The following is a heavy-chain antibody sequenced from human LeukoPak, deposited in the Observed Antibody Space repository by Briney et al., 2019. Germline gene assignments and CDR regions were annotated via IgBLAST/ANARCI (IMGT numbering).Heavy chain of an antibody. V-gene: IGHV4-59*01. CDR2: IYYSGST. D-gene: IGHD5-18*01. Sequence: SETLSLTCTVSGGSISSYYWSWVRQPPGKGLEWIGYIYYSGSTNYNPSLKSRVTISVDTSKNQFSLKLSSVTAADTAVYYCASTNAAMVTGWGFDYWGQGTLVTVSS. CDR3: ASTNAAMVTGWGFDY. CDR1: GGSISSYY. J-gene: IGHJ4*02.